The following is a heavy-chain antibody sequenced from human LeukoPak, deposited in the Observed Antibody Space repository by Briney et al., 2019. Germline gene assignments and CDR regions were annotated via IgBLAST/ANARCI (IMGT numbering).Heavy chain of an antibody. D-gene: IGHD2-2*01. CDR1: GGSISSVGYY. J-gene: IGHJ4*02. Sequence: SQTLSLTCTVSGGSISSVGYYWSWIRQHPGKGLEWIGYIYYSGSTYYNPSLKSRVTISVDTSKNQFSLKLSSVTAADTAVYYCARAIDIVVVPAAPDFDYWGQGTLVTVSS. CDR2: IYYSGST. CDR3: ARAIDIVVVPAAPDFDY. V-gene: IGHV4-31*03.